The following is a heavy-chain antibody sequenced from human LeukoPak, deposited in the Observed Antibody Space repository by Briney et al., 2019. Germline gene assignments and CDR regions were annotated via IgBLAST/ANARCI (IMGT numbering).Heavy chain of an antibody. Sequence: GGSLRLSCAASGFTFSDYYMSWIRQAPGKGLEWVSYISSSSSYTNYADSVKGRFTISRDNAKNSLYLQMNSLRAEDTAVYYCARYSSGWSRRDFDYWGQGTLVTVSS. D-gene: IGHD6-19*01. V-gene: IGHV3-11*06. J-gene: IGHJ4*02. CDR3: ARYSSGWSRRDFDY. CDR2: ISSSSSYT. CDR1: GFTFSDYY.